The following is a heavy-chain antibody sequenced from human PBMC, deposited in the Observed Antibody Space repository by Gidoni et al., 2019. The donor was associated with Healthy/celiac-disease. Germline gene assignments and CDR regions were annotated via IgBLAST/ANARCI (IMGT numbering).Heavy chain of an antibody. J-gene: IGHJ5*02. Sequence: QVQLVQSGAEVKKPGASVKVSCKASGYTFTSYDIHWVRQATGQGLEWIGWMNPNSGNTGYAQKFQGRVTMTRNTSISTAYMELSSLRSEDTAVYYCARARKDIVQAKGWFDPWGQGTLVTVSS. CDR1: GYTFTSYD. V-gene: IGHV1-8*01. D-gene: IGHD2-15*01. CDR3: ARARKDIVQAKGWFDP. CDR2: MNPNSGNT.